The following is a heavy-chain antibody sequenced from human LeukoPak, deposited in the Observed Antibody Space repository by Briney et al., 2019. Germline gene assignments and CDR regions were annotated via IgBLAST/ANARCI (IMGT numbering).Heavy chain of an antibody. D-gene: IGHD3-10*01. V-gene: IGHV1-2*02. CDR3: ARLENRITMVRTFGWFDP. J-gene: IGHJ5*02. Sequence: ASVKVSCKASGYTFTGYYMHWVRQAPGQGLEWMGWINPNSGGTNYAQKLQGRVTMTTDTSTSTAYMELRSLRSDDTAVYYCARLENRITMVRTFGWFDPWGQGTLVTVSS. CDR1: GYTFTGYY. CDR2: INPNSGGT.